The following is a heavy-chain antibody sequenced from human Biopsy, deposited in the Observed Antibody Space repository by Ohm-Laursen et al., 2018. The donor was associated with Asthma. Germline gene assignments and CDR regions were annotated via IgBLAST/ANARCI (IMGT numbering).Heavy chain of an antibody. CDR3: ARKAGPCISRTCYSLDF. CDR1: GGTFNTYV. Sequence: ASVKVSCKSLGGTFNTYVIGWVRQAPGQGLEWMGGINSVFGTTTYPQKFQDRVTITADGSTSTVYMELSSLRSEDTAVYYCARKAGPCISRTCYSLDFWGQGTLVTASS. V-gene: IGHV1-69*13. J-gene: IGHJ4*02. D-gene: IGHD2-2*01. CDR2: INSVFGTT.